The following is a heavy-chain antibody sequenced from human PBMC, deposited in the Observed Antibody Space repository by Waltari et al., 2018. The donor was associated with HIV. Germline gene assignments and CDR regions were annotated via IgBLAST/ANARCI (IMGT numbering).Heavy chain of an antibody. CDR3: ARHGVGGHDYWFDP. D-gene: IGHD3-16*01. V-gene: IGHV4-39*01. CDR2: IYYSGST. Sequence: QLQLQESGPGLVKPSETLSLTCTVSGGSISSSSYYWGWIRQPPGKGLEWIGSIYYSGSTYYNPSLKSRVTISVDTSKNQFSLKLSSVTAADTAVYYCARHGVGGHDYWFDPWGQGTLVTVSS. J-gene: IGHJ5*02. CDR1: GGSISSSSYY.